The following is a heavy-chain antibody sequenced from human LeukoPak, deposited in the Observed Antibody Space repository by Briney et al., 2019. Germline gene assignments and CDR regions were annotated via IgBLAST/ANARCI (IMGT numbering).Heavy chain of an antibody. CDR2: ISISGRTI. CDR1: GFTFSSYE. Sequence: GGSLRLSCAASGFTFSSYEMNWVRQAPGKGLEWVSYISISGRTIYYAHSVNGRFTIYRDNGKHSLYLQTNSLRAEDTAVYYCAELGITMIGGVWGKGTTFTISS. D-gene: IGHD3-10*02. V-gene: IGHV3-48*03. J-gene: IGHJ6*04. CDR3: AELGITMIGGV.